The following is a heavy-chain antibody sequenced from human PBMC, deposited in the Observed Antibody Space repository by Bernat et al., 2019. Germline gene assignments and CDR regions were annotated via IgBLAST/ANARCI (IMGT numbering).Heavy chain of an antibody. CDR2: ISYDGSNK. J-gene: IGHJ6*02. V-gene: IGHV3-30-3*01. CDR1: GFTFSSYA. CDR3: ARGGPRTYYYGMDV. Sequence: QVQLVESGGGVVQPGRSLRLSCAASGFTFSSYAMHWVRQAPGKGLEWVAVISYDGSNKYYADSVKGRFTISRDNSKNTLYLQMNSLRAEDTAVYYCARGGPRTYYYGMDVWGQGTTVTVSS. D-gene: IGHD3/OR15-3a*01.